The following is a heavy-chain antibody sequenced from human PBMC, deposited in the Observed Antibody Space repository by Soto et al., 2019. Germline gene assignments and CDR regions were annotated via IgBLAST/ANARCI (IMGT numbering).Heavy chain of an antibody. Sequence: GGSLRLSCAASGFTFSSYAMSWVRQAPGKGLEWVSAISGSGGSTYYADSVKGRFTISRDNSKNTLYLQMNSLRAEDTAVYYCAKASLSWNYIYYGMDVWGQGTTVTVSS. D-gene: IGHD1-1*01. V-gene: IGHV3-23*01. CDR3: AKASLSWNYIYYGMDV. CDR2: ISGSGGST. J-gene: IGHJ6*02. CDR1: GFTFSSYA.